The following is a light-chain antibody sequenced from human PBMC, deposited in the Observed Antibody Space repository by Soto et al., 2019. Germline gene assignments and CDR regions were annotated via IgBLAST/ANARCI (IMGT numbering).Light chain of an antibody. J-gene: IGKJ1*01. Sequence: VTQSPGTLALSPWEGATLSCRASQSLSGRYLAWYQQKPGQAPRLLIYGASTRATGIPDRFSGSGSGTDFTLTISRLEPEDFAVYYCQQYDSSPRTFGQGTKVDIK. CDR3: QQYDSSPRT. CDR2: GAS. CDR1: QSLSGRY. V-gene: IGKV3-20*01.